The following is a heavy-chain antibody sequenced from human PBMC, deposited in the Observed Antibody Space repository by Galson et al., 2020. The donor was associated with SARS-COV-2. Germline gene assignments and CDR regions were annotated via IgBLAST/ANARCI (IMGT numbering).Heavy chain of an antibody. Sequence: SVKVSCKASGGTFSSYAISWVRQAPGQGLEWMGGIIPIFGTANYAQKFQGRVTITADESTSTAYMELSSLRSEDTAVYYCASPATRLVITDELEYYFDYWGQGTLVTVSS. D-gene: IGHD3-9*01. V-gene: IGHV1-69*13. CDR2: IIPIFGTA. J-gene: IGHJ4*02. CDR1: GGTFSSYA. CDR3: ASPATRLVITDELEYYFDY.